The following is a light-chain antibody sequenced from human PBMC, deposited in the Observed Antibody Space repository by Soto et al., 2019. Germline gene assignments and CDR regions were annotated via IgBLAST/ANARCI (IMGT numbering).Light chain of an antibody. CDR1: QSVNTR. J-gene: IGKJ1*01. Sequence: DIQMTQSPPALSASVGDRVTITCRASQSVNTRLAWYQQKPGKAPKLLIHDASSLQTGGPSRFSGSGSGTEFTLTISSLQPDDFATYYCQQYQSYSETFGHGTKVEIK. CDR2: DAS. V-gene: IGKV1-5*01. CDR3: QQYQSYSET.